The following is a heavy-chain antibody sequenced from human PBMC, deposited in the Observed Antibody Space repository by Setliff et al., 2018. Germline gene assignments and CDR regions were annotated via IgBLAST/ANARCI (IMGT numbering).Heavy chain of an antibody. CDR3: ARDPRDVYRRGGDC. V-gene: IGHV1-69*13. CDR2: IIATVGGV. CDR1: GGTFSDNA. J-gene: IGHJ4*02. Sequence: SVKVSCKTSGGTFSDNAMSWVRQAPGQGPEWMGGIIATVGGVSYAQKFQGRVTITADESTTTVYMELSSLTSEDTAMYYCARDPRDVYRRGGDCWGPGTLVTVSA. D-gene: IGHD4-4*01.